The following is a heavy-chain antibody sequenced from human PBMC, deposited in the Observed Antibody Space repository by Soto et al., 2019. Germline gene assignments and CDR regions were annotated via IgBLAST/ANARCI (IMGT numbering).Heavy chain of an antibody. CDR2: IYYSGST. CDR1: GGSISSYY. V-gene: IGHV4-59*01. Sequence: SETLSLTCTVSGGSISSYYWSWIRQPPGKGLEWIGYIYYSGSTNYNPSLKSRVTISVDTSKNQFSLKLSSVTAADTAVYYCARDVHYDSSYYFDYWGQGTLVTVSS. CDR3: ARDVHYDSSYYFDY. J-gene: IGHJ4*02. D-gene: IGHD3-22*01.